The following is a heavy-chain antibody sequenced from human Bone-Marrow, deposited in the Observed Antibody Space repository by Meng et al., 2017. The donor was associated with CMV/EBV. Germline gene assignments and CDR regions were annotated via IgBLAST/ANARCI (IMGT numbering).Heavy chain of an antibody. J-gene: IGHJ3*02. D-gene: IGHD2-2*01. CDR3: ARALYCSSTSCYLYAFDI. CDR2: IYYSGST. Sequence: GSLRLSCAVYGGSFSGYYWSWIRQPPGKGLEWIGYIYYSGSTNYNPSLKSRVTISVDTSKNQFSLKLSSVTAADTAVYYCARALYCSSTSCYLYAFDIWGQGTMVTVSS. CDR1: GGSFSGYY. V-gene: IGHV4-59*01.